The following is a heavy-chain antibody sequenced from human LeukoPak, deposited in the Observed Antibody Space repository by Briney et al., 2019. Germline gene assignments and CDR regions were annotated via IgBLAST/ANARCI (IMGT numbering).Heavy chain of an antibody. V-gene: IGHV4-30-2*01. J-gene: IGHJ4*02. CDR1: GGSISSYS. Sequence: PSETLSLTCTVSGGSISSYSWSWIRQPPGKGLEWIGYIYHSGSTYYNPSLKSRVTISVDRSKNQFSLKLSSVTAADTAVYYCARGSYSGYDTFDYWGQGTLVTVSS. CDR2: IYHSGST. CDR3: ARGSYSGYDTFDY. D-gene: IGHD5-12*01.